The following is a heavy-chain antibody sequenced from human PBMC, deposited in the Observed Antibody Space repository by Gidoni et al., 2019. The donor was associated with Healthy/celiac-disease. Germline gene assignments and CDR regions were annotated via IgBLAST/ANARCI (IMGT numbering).Heavy chain of an antibody. Sequence: QVQLQQWGAGLLKPSETLSLTCAVYGGSSSGYYGRCIGQPPGKGLEWIGAINHSRSTNYNPSLKSRVTISVDTSKNQFSLKLSSVTAADTAVYYCARGRGYCSSTSCYWDYWGQGTLVTVSS. CDR1: GGSSSGYY. V-gene: IGHV4-34*01. J-gene: IGHJ4*02. D-gene: IGHD2-2*01. CDR3: ARGRGYCSSTSCYWDY. CDR2: INHSRST.